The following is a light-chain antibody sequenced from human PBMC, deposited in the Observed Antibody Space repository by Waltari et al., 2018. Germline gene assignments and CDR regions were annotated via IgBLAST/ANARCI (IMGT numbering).Light chain of an antibody. CDR2: EVS. CDR3: SSYAGGNNAKVV. J-gene: IGLJ2*01. V-gene: IGLV2-8*01. Sequence: QSALTQPPSASGSPGPSVTISCTGTSRDVVGYDYVSWYQQHPGKAPKLMIYEVSQRPSGVPARFSGSKSGNRASLTVSGLQAEDEADYYCSSYAGGNNAKVVFGGGTKLTVL. CDR1: SRDVVGYDY.